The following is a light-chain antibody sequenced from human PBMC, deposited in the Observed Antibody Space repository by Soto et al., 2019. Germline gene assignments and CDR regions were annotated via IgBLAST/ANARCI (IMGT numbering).Light chain of an antibody. V-gene: IGLV2-11*01. CDR1: SSDVGGYNY. CDR3: CSYAGSYIV. Sequence: QSALTQPRSVSGSPGQSVTISCTGTSSDVGGYNYVSWYQQHPGKAPKLMIXXXXXXXXXXXXXXXGSKSGNTASLTISGXXAXXXADYYCCSYAGSYIVFGGGTKVTVL. J-gene: IGLJ2*01. CDR2: XXX.